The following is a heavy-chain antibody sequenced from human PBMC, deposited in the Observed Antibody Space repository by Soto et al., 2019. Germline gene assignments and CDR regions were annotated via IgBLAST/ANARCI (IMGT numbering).Heavy chain of an antibody. J-gene: IGHJ5*02. V-gene: IGHV4-59*08. Sequence: SETLSLTCTVSGGSISSYYWSWIRQPPGKGLEWIGYIYYSGSTNYNPSLKSRVTISVDTSKNQFSLKLSSVTAADTAVYYCARLVHDYIWGSYRFSWFDPRGQGTLVTVSS. CDR2: IYYSGST. CDR3: ARLVHDYIWGSYRFSWFDP. CDR1: GGSISSYY. D-gene: IGHD3-16*02.